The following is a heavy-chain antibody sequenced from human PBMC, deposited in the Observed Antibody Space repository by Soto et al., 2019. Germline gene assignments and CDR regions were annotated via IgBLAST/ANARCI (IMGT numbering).Heavy chain of an antibody. CDR3: ASEGGSGSYPGAFDI. Sequence: GASVKVSCKASGYTFTGYYMHWVRQAPGQGLEWMGWINPNSGGTNYAQKFQGWVTMTRDTSISTAYMELSRLRSDDTAVYYCASEGGSGSYPGAFDIWGQGTMVTVSS. CDR1: GYTFTGYY. D-gene: IGHD3-10*01. V-gene: IGHV1-2*04. CDR2: INPNSGGT. J-gene: IGHJ3*02.